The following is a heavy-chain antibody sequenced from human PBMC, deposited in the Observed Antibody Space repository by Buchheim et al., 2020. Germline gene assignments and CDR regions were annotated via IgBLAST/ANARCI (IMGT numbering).Heavy chain of an antibody. J-gene: IGHJ4*02. CDR1: GFTFSGHA. CDR3: VAEVGGREFDS. CDR2: ISHDATYK. D-gene: IGHD1-26*01. Sequence: QVQLVESGGGVVQPGRSLRLSCAISGFTFSGHAMHWVRQSPGKGLEWVAIISHDATYKNYGDSVKGRFTVTRDSSKNTLYLQMNSLGAEDTAVYYCVAEVGGREFDSWGQGT. V-gene: IGHV3-30*04.